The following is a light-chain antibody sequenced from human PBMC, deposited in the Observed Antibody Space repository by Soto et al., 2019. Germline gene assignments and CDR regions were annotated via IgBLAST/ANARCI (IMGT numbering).Light chain of an antibody. Sequence: IVMTQSPATLSVSPGERATLSCRASESVSSKLAWYQHKPGQAPRLPIYGASTRATGIPARFSGSGSGTEFTLTISSLQSEDFAMYYCQQYDNWPLTFGRGTKVEIK. CDR3: QQYDNWPLT. CDR2: GAS. J-gene: IGKJ4*01. V-gene: IGKV3-15*01. CDR1: ESVSSK.